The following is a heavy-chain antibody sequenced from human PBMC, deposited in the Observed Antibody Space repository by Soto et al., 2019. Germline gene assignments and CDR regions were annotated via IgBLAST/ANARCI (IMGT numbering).Heavy chain of an antibody. Sequence: QVQLVESGGGVVQPGRSLRLSCAASGFTFSSYAMHWVRQAPGKGLEWVAVISYDGSNKYYADSVKGRFTISRDNSKNTPYLQMNSLRAEDTAVYYCARVEIRFSWAYGMDVWGQGTTVTVSS. V-gene: IGHV3-30-3*01. CDR2: ISYDGSNK. J-gene: IGHJ6*02. CDR3: ARVEIRFSWAYGMDV. CDR1: GFTFSSYA. D-gene: IGHD3-3*01.